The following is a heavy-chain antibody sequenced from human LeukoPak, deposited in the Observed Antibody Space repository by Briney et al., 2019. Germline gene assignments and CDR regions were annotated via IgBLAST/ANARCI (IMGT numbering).Heavy chain of an antibody. D-gene: IGHD3-22*01. Sequence: ASVKVSCKASGYTFTGYYMHWVRQAPGQGLEWMGRINPNSGGTNYAQKFQGRVTMTRDTSICTAYMELSRLRSDDTAVYYCARVGYYDSSGYYYDAFDIWGQGTMVTVSS. CDR2: INPNSGGT. CDR1: GYTFTGYY. CDR3: ARVGYYDSSGYYYDAFDI. V-gene: IGHV1-2*06. J-gene: IGHJ3*02.